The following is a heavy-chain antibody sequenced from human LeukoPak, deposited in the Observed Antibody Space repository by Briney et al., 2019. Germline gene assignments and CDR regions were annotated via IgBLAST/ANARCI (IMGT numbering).Heavy chain of an antibody. D-gene: IGHD1-14*01. CDR2: IDPSDSYT. CDR1: GYSFTSYW. CDR3: ARTSEVLFDAFDI. V-gene: IGHV5-10-1*01. Sequence: GESLKISCKGSGYSFTSYWISWVRQMPGKGLEWMGRIDPSDSYTNYSPSFQGHVTISADKSISTAYLQWSSLRASDTAMYYCARTSEVLFDAFDIWGQGTLVTLSS. J-gene: IGHJ3*02.